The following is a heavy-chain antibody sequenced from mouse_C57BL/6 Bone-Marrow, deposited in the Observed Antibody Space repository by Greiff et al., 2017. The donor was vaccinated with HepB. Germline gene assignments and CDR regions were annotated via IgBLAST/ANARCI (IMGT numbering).Heavy chain of an antibody. CDR2: IYPRSGNT. CDR3: ARFITTVVGPSYWYFDV. D-gene: IGHD1-1*01. Sequence: VKVVESGAELARPGASVKLSCKASGYTFTSYGISWVKQRTGQGLEWIGEIYPRSGNTYYNEKFKGKATLTADKSSSTAYMELRSLTSEDSAVYFCARFITTVVGPSYWYFDVWGTGTTVTVSS. CDR1: GYTFTSYG. J-gene: IGHJ1*03. V-gene: IGHV1-81*01.